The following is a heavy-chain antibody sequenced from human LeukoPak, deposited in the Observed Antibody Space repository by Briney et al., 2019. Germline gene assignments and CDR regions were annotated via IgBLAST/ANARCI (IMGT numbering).Heavy chain of an antibody. J-gene: IGHJ6*02. V-gene: IGHV3-23*01. CDR3: AKAVGGSGSYYYYGMDV. CDR1: GFTFSDYA. Sequence: GGSLRLSCAASGFTFSDYAMSWVPQAPGKGLEWVSTITSTAIHTYFADSVKGRFTISRDNPKNTLYLQMNSLRAEDTAVYYCAKAVGGSGSYYYYGMDVWGQGTTVTVSS. D-gene: IGHD3-10*01. CDR2: ITSTAIHT.